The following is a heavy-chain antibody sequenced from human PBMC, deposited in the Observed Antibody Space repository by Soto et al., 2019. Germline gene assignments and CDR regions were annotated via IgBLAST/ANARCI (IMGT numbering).Heavy chain of an antibody. Sequence: PGESLKISCQASGYSFIAYWITWVRQMPGKGVEWLATIDPRESYVDYSPSFRGHVTFSVDRSITTVYLQWNSLKASDSAMYFCTRRASSSFYHFDFLGQGALVPVSS. CDR3: TRRASSSFYHFDF. D-gene: IGHD2-2*01. CDR2: IDPRESYV. J-gene: IGHJ4*02. CDR1: GYSFIAYW. V-gene: IGHV5-10-1*01.